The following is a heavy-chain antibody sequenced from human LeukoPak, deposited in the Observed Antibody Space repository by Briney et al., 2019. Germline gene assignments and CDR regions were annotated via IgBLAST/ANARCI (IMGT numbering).Heavy chain of an antibody. Sequence: SETLSLTCTVSGGSISNYYWSWIRQPPGKGLEWIGYISYSGSTNNNPSLKSRATISVDTTKNQFSLKLSSVTAADTAVYYCVVVVPAAILYYYYYMDVWGKGTTVTVSS. CDR1: GGSISNYY. CDR3: VVVVPAAILYYYYYMDV. CDR2: ISYSGST. V-gene: IGHV4-59*08. J-gene: IGHJ6*03. D-gene: IGHD2-2*01.